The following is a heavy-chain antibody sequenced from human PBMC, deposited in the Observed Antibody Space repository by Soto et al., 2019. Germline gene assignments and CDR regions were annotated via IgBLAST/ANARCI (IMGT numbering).Heavy chain of an antibody. Sequence: QVQLVESGGGVVQPGRSLRLSCAASGFTFSSYGMHWVRQAPGKGLEWVAVISYDGSNKYYADSVKGRFTISRDNSKNTLYLQMNSLSAEDTAVYYCAKDFRVPAAIDYWGQGTLVTVSS. CDR2: ISYDGSNK. J-gene: IGHJ4*02. V-gene: IGHV3-30*18. D-gene: IGHD2-2*01. CDR1: GFTFSSYG. CDR3: AKDFRVPAAIDY.